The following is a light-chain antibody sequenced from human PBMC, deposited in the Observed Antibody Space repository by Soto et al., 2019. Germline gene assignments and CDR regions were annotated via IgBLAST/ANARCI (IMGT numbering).Light chain of an antibody. CDR2: EVV. CDR3: KSYADSNTYV. CDR1: KNDIGLYDF. Sequence: QSALTQPPSASGSPGQSVTISCTGTKNDIGLYDFVSWYQRHPGKAPRLIIYEVVQRPSGVPDRFSGSKSGNTASLTVSGLQAADEADYCCKSYADSNTYVFGSGTKVTVL. J-gene: IGLJ1*01. V-gene: IGLV2-8*01.